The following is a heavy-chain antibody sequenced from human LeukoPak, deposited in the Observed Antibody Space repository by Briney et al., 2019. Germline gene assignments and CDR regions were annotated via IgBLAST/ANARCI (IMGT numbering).Heavy chain of an antibody. D-gene: IGHD6-6*01. J-gene: IGHJ5*02. CDR1: GGSISSGSYY. CDR3: AREAGSSSSLGWFDP. V-gene: IGHV4-61*02. CDR2: IYTSGST. Sequence: SETLSLTCTVPGGSISSGSYYWSWIRQPAGKGLEWIGRIYTSGSTNYNPSLKSRVTISVDTSKNQFSLKLSAVTAADTAVYYCAREAGSSSSLGWFDPWGQGTLVTVSS.